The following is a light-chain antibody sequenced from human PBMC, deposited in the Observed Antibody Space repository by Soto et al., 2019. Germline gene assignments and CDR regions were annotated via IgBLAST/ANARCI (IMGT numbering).Light chain of an antibody. CDR1: KSVSSN. CDR2: GAS. V-gene: IGKV3-15*01. CDR3: QQYNNWPPIS. Sequence: EIVMTQSPATLSVSPGERATLSCRASKSVSSNLAWYQQKPGQAPRLLIYGASTRATGIPARFSGSGSGTEFTLTISTLQSEDFAVYYCQQYNNWPPISFGQGTRLEIK. J-gene: IGKJ5*01.